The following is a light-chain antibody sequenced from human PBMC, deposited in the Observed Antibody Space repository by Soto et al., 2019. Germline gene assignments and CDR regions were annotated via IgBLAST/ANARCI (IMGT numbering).Light chain of an antibody. Sequence: DIQMTQSPSALSASVGDRVTITCRASQGISNSLAWYQQKPGNVPKLLIYAASTLQSGVPSRFSGSGSGTDFTLTISSLQPEDVATYYCQKYNSAPWTFGQGTKVEIK. J-gene: IGKJ1*01. V-gene: IGKV1-27*01. CDR1: QGISNS. CDR3: QKYNSAPWT. CDR2: AAS.